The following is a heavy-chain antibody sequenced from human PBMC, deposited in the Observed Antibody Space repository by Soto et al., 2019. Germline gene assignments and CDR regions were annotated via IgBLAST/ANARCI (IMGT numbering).Heavy chain of an antibody. Sequence: SETLSLTCAVYGGSFSGYYWTWIRQPPGTGLEWIGEINHSGSTNYNPSLKSRVTISVDTSKNQFSLKLTSVTAADTAVYYCARDKITGLHDYRGQGTLVTVSS. CDR2: INHSGST. D-gene: IGHD2-8*02. V-gene: IGHV4-34*01. CDR3: ARDKITGLHDY. CDR1: GGSFSGYY. J-gene: IGHJ4*01.